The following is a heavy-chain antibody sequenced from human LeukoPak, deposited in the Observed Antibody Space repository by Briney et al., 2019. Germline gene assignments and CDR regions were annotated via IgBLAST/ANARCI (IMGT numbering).Heavy chain of an antibody. CDR3: AREGPEARSGVRAFDI. CDR2: IYSGGST. J-gene: IGHJ3*02. CDR1: GFTVSSNY. V-gene: IGHV3-66*01. D-gene: IGHD3-10*01. Sequence: GGSLRLSCAASGFTVSSNYMSWVRQAPGKGLEWVSVIYSGGSTYYADSVKGRFTISRDNSKNTLYLQMSSLRAEDTAVYYCAREGPEARSGVRAFDIWGQGTIVTVSS.